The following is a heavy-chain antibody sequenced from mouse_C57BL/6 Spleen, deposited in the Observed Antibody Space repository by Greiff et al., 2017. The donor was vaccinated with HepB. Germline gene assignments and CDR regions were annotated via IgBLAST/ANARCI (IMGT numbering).Heavy chain of an antibody. CDR1: GYTFTSYW. Sequence: QVQLQQPGAELVKPGASVKMSCKASGYTFTSYWITWVKQRPGQGLEWIGDIYPGSGSTNYNEKFKSKATLTVDTSSSTAYMQLSSLTSEDSAVYDCARYEHVGDYGGYWGQGTTLTVSS. CDR2: IYPGSGST. J-gene: IGHJ2*01. V-gene: IGHV1-55*01. CDR3: ARYEHVGDYGGY. D-gene: IGHD2-4*01.